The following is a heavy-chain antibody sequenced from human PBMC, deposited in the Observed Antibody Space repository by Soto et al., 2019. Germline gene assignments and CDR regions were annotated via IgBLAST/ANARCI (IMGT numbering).Heavy chain of an antibody. CDR3: ARAYYDFWSGYLNWFDP. V-gene: IGHV4-59*01. CDR1: GGSISPYY. J-gene: IGHJ5*02. D-gene: IGHD3-3*01. CDR2: IYYSGST. Sequence: SETLSLTCTVSGGSISPYYRSWIRQPPGKGLEWIGYIYYSGSTNYNPSLKSRVTISVDTSKNQFSLKLSSVTAADAAVYYCARAYYDFWSGYLNWFDPWGQGTLVTVSS.